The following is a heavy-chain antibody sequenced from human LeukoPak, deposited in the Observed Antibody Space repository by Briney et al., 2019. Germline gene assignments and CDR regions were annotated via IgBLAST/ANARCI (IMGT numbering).Heavy chain of an antibody. V-gene: IGHV4-30-2*01. CDR3: ARDLGSPGDY. J-gene: IGHJ4*02. CDR1: GVSISSGGYY. CDR2: IQHSGGT. D-gene: IGHD1-26*01. Sequence: PSETLSLTCTVSGVSISSGGYYWSWIRQPPGKGLEWIGHIQHSGGTYYSPSLRSRVTMSLDRSKNQFSLKLSSVTAADTAVYYCARDLGSPGDYWGQGTLVTVSS.